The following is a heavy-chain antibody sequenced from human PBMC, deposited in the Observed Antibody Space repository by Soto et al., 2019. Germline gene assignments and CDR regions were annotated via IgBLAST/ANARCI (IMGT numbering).Heavy chain of an antibody. J-gene: IGHJ6*02. CDR1: GYSFTSYW. D-gene: IGHD2-2*01. CDR3: ARPNCSSTSCYGGLYGMDV. CDR2: IDPSDSYT. V-gene: IGHV5-10-1*01. Sequence: GESLKISCKGSGYSFTSYWISWVRQMPGKGLEWMGRIDPSDSYTNYSPSFQGHVTISADKSISTAYLQWSSLKASDAAMDYCARPNCSSTSCYGGLYGMDVWGQGTTVTVSS.